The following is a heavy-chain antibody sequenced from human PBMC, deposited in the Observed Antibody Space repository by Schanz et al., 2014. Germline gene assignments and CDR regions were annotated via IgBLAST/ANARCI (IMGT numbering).Heavy chain of an antibody. V-gene: IGHV3-23*04. CDR1: GFTFSTYA. CDR3: AKSMYSTSWAFDF. J-gene: IGHJ4*02. D-gene: IGHD2-2*01. Sequence: EVQLVESGGGLVQPGGSLRLSCAASGFTFSTYAMTWVRQAPGKGLEWVSSISAGGTNTYYADSVKGRFTLSRDNSKNTLYLQMNSLIVEDTAVYYCAKSMYSTSWAFDFWGQGAQVTVSS. CDR2: ISAGGTNT.